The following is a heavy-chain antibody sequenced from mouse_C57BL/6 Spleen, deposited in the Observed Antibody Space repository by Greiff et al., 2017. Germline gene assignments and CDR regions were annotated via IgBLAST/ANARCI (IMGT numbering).Heavy chain of an antibody. V-gene: IGHV1-19*01. CDR2: INPYNGGT. Sequence: VQLQQSGPVLVKPGASVKMSCKASGYTFTDYYMNWVKQSHGKSLEWIGVINPYNGGTSYNQKFKGKATLTVDKSSSPAYMELNSLTSEDSAVYYCARDGNYLGAMDYWGQGTSVTVSS. CDR3: ARDGNYLGAMDY. CDR1: GYTFTDYY. D-gene: IGHD2-1*01. J-gene: IGHJ4*01.